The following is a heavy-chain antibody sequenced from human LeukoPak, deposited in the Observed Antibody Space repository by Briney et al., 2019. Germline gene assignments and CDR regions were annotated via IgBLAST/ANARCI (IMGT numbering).Heavy chain of an antibody. D-gene: IGHD3-3*01. V-gene: IGHV4-59*01. J-gene: IGHJ4*02. CDR1: GGAISSYY. CDR2: IHYSWST. CDR3: AREGSRDFWSGPVYYFDY. Sequence: PSQSLSLTCAVSGGAISSYYWSWIRQPPGKGLEWIGYIHYSWSTYYNPSLTSRVTISIDTSKNQFSLRLSSVTAADTAVYYCAREGSRDFWSGPVYYFDYWGQGTLVTVSS.